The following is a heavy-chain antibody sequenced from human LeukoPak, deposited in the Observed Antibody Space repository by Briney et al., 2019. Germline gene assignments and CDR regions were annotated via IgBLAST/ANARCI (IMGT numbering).Heavy chain of an antibody. CDR2: IYWNDDK. CDR3: AHRRITRFTVATPFDY. Sequence: SGPTLVKPTQTLTLTCTFSGFSLSTSGVGVGWIRQPPGKALEWLALIYWNDDKRYSPSLKSRLTITKDTSKNQVVLTMTNMDPVDTATYYCAHRRITRFTVATPFDYWGQGTLVTVSS. D-gene: IGHD4-23*01. CDR1: GFSLSTSGVG. J-gene: IGHJ4*02. V-gene: IGHV2-5*01.